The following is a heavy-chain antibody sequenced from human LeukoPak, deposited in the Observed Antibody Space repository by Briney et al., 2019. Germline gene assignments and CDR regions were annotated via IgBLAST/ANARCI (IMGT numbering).Heavy chain of an antibody. V-gene: IGHV3-23*01. J-gene: IGHJ3*02. D-gene: IGHD6-19*01. CDR3: AKDTQSIAVADDAFDI. Sequence: PGGSLRLSCAASGSTFSSYAMSWVRQAPGKGLEWVSAISGSGGSTYYADSVKGRFTISRDNSKNTLYLQMNSLRAEDTAVYYCAKDTQSIAVADDAFDIWGQGTMVTVSS. CDR2: ISGSGGST. CDR1: GSTFSSYA.